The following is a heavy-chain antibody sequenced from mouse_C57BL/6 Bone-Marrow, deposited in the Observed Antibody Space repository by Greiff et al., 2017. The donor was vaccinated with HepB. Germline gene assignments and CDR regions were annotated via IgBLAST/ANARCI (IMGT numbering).Heavy chain of an antibody. CDR2: IYPRSGNT. D-gene: IGHD1-1*01. Sequence: QVQLQQSGAELARPGASVKLSCKASGYTFTSYGISWVKQRTGQGLEWIGEIYPRSGNTYYNEKFKGKATLTADKSSSTAYMELRSLTSEDSAVYFCARNLYYYGSSSWFAYWGQGTLVTVSA. CDR1: GYTFTSYG. CDR3: ARNLYYYGSSSWFAY. J-gene: IGHJ3*01. V-gene: IGHV1-81*01.